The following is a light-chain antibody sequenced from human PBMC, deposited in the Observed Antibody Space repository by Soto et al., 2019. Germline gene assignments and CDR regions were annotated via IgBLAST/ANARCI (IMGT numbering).Light chain of an antibody. J-gene: IGLJ1*01. Sequence: QSVLTQPPSMSGAPGQRVTISCTGTSSNIGAGHDVNWYQQFPGTGPKLLIYGNTNRPSGVPDRFSGSKSVTSASLAITELQAEDEAEYHCQSYDNSLRGYVFGTGTKVTVL. CDR2: GNT. V-gene: IGLV1-40*01. CDR3: QSYDNSLRGYV. CDR1: SSNIGAGHD.